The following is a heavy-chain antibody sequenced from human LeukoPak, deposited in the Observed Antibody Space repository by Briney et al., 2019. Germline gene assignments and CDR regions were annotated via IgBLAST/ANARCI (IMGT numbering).Heavy chain of an antibody. Sequence: GGSLRLSCAASGFTFSSSAMQRVRQAPGKGLEWVAVISYDGSKKYYADSVKGRFTISRDDSKNTLYLQMNSLRGEDTAVYYCARSRSASTSGWYDYFDYWGRGTLVTVSS. V-gene: IGHV3-30*04. CDR1: GFTFSSSA. J-gene: IGHJ4*02. CDR3: ARSRSASTSGWYDYFDY. CDR2: ISYDGSKK. D-gene: IGHD6-19*01.